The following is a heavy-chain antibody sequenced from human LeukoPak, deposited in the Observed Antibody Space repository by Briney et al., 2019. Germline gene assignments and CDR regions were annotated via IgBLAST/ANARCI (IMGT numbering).Heavy chain of an antibody. CDR2: ISSSSSYI. Sequence: GGSLRLSCAATGFRFSSYDMHWVRQAPGKGLEWVSSISSSSSYIYYADSVKGRFTISRDNAKNSLYLQMNSLRAEDTAAYYCARDLSPPGIAVAGVWFDPWGQGTLVTVSS. V-gene: IGHV3-21*01. J-gene: IGHJ5*02. CDR1: GFRFSSYD. CDR3: ARDLSPPGIAVAGVWFDP. D-gene: IGHD6-19*01.